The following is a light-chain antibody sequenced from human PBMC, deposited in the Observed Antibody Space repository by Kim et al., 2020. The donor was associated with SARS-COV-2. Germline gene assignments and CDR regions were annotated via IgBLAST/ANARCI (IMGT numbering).Light chain of an antibody. CDR3: QAWDSSTKV. CDR2: QDT. Sequence: SYELTQPPSVSVSPGQTASITCSGDKLGDKYACWYQQKPGQSPVLVTYQDTKRPSGIPERFSGSNSGNTATLTISGTQAMDEADYYCQAWDSSTKVFGTG. V-gene: IGLV3-1*01. CDR1: KLGDKY. J-gene: IGLJ1*01.